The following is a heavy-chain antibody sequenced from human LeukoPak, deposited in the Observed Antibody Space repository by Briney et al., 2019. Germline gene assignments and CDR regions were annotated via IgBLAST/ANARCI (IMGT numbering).Heavy chain of an antibody. CDR3: ARDLGYYRADY. CDR1: GFPFSSYW. V-gene: IGHV3-74*01. Sequence: QSGGSLRLSCPASGFPFSSYWMHWVRQAPGKGLVWVSRINGDGSRINYADSVKGRFTISRDNAKNSLYLQMNSLRAEDTAVYYCARDLGYYRADYWGQGTLVTVSS. J-gene: IGHJ4*02. CDR2: INGDGSRI. D-gene: IGHD1-26*01.